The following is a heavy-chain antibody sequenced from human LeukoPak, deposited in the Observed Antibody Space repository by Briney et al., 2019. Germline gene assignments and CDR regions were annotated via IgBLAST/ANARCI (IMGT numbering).Heavy chain of an antibody. J-gene: IGHJ4*02. CDR1: GFTFGDYA. V-gene: IGHV3-49*03. D-gene: IGHD2-21*02. CDR2: IRSKAYGGTT. CDR3: TRTMVVTPTSEFDY. Sequence: GGSLRLSCTASGFTFGDYAMSWFRQAPGKGLEWVGFIRSKAYGGTTEHAASVKGRFTISRDDSKSIAYLQMNSLKTEDTAVYYCTRTMVVTPTSEFDYWGQGTLVTVSS.